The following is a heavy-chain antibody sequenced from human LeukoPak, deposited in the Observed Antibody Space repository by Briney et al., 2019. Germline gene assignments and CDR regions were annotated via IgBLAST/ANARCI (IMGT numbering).Heavy chain of an antibody. D-gene: IGHD3-10*01. V-gene: IGHV4-59*01. CDR1: VHSICSYY. Sequence: SETLSLTCTISVHSICSYYWTWIPQPPGRVVERIRYIYYSGSTNYNPSLKSRVTISVDTSKNQVSLKLSSVSAADTAVYYCARGEYGSGGFDYWGQGTLVTVSS. J-gene: IGHJ4*02. CDR2: IYYSGST. CDR3: ARGEYGSGGFDY.